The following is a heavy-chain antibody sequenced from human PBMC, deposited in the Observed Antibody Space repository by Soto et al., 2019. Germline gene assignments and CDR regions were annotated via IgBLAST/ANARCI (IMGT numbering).Heavy chain of an antibody. CDR1: GASISSSY. V-gene: IGHV4-59*08. D-gene: IGHD3-10*01. J-gene: IGHJ4*02. CDR2: IYYSGST. Sequence: SETLSLTCTVSGASISSSYWSWIRQPPGKGLEWIGYIYYSGSTNYNPSLKSRVTISGDTSKNQFSLKLSSVTAADTAVYYCARRYGSGSFDYWGQGTLVTVS. CDR3: ARRYGSGSFDY.